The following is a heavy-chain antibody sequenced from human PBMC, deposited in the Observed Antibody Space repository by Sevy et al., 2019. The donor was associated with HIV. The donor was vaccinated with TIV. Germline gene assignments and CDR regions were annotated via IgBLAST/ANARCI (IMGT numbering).Heavy chain of an antibody. J-gene: IGHJ4*02. V-gene: IGHV3-30*18. Sequence: GGSLRLSCAASGFTFSSYGMHWVRQAPGKGLEWVAVISYDGSNKYYADSVKGRFTISRDNSKNTLYLQMNSLRAEDTAVYYCAKAFDSGAIWYYTGGCGQGTLFTVSS. CDR2: ISYDGSNK. CDR1: GFTFSSYG. D-gene: IGHD3-10*01. CDR3: AKAFDSGAIWYYTGG.